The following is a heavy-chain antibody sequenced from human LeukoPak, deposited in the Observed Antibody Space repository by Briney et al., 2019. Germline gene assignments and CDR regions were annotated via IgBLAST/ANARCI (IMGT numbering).Heavy chain of an antibody. CDR2: VSYSGSP. Sequence: SETLSLTCTVSGDSISSSRYYWGWIRQPPGKGLEWIESVSYSGSPYYNPSLKSRVTTSVDTSKNQFSLRLSSVTATDTAMYYCARHGWDYPSGTYYTFDPWGQGTLVTVSS. CDR1: GDSISSSRYY. CDR3: ARHGWDYPSGTYYTFDP. J-gene: IGHJ5*02. D-gene: IGHD3-10*01. V-gene: IGHV4-39*01.